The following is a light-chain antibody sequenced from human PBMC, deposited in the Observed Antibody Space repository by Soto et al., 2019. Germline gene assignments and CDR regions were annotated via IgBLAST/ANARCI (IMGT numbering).Light chain of an antibody. Sequence: QSVLTQPPSASGTPGQTVIISCSGSRYDIGSNSGNWYQHLPGTAPKLLIYNNNQRPSGVPDRFSGSKSGTSASLAISGLQSEDEADYYCAAWDDSLTGPVFGTGTKVTVL. V-gene: IGLV1-44*01. CDR1: RYDIGSNS. CDR3: AAWDDSLTGPV. J-gene: IGLJ1*01. CDR2: NNN.